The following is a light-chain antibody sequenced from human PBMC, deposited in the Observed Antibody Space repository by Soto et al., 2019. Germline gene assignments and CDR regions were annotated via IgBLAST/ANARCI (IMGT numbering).Light chain of an antibody. CDR1: QSVSSSF. CDR2: GAS. J-gene: IGKJ1*01. V-gene: IGKV3-20*01. CDR3: QQYDRSPWT. Sequence: ESVLTQSPGTLSLSSGERATLSCRASQSVSSSFLAWYQQKAGQAPRLLIYGASSRATGIPDRFSGSGSGTDFTLIISRLEPEDFAVYYCQQYDRSPWTFGQGNKVEIK.